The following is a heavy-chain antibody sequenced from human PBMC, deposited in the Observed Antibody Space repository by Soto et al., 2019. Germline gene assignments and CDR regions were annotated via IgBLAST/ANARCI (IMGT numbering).Heavy chain of an antibody. V-gene: IGHV5-51*01. CDR2: IYPGDSDT. CDR3: ARVYSNFGQVVYLDAFDI. D-gene: IGHD2-2*02. CDR1: GYSFTTYW. J-gene: IGHJ3*02. Sequence: ESLKISCKASGYSFTTYWIGWVRQMPGKGLEWMGIIYPGDSDTRYSPSFQGQVTISADKSISTAYLQWSSLKASDTAMYYCARVYSNFGQVVYLDAFDISGQGTMVTVSS.